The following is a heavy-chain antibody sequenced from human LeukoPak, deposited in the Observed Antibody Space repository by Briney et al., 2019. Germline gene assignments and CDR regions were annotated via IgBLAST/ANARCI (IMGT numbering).Heavy chain of an antibody. J-gene: IGHJ3*02. CDR3: ARTGQYSGSGPSWAFDI. CDR1: VGSITNYY. CDR2: IYSSGNT. D-gene: IGHD3-10*01. Sequence: SETLTLTCSLSVGSITNYYWSCIRQPPGKGLEGVAWIYSSGNTEYNRSLKSPVTISLCTSNTPSSLTLTSVTASDTAVYYCARTGQYSGSGPSWAFDISGQGTMVTASS. V-gene: IGHV4-4*09.